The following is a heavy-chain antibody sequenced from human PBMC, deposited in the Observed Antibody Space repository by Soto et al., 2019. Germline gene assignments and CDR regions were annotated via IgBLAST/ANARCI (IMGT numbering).Heavy chain of an antibody. CDR3: AKDGYLDTYYFDY. CDR2: ISYDGISK. D-gene: IGHD3-9*01. CDR1: GFTFSSYA. Sequence: PVGSLRLSCAASGFTFSSYAMHWVRQAPGKGLEWVAVISYDGISKHYADSVKGRFSISRDDSENTLYVQMNSLRAEDTAVYYCAKDGYLDTYYFDYWGQGTLVTVSS. V-gene: IGHV3-30-3*01. J-gene: IGHJ4*02.